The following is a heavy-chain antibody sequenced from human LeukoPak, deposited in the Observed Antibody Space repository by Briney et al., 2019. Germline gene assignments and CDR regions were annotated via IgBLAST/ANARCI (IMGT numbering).Heavy chain of an antibody. CDR1: GGSFSGYY. CDR2: INHSGST. Sequence: SETLSLTCAVYGGSFSGYYWSWIRQPPRKGLEWIGEINHSGSTNYNPSLQSRVTISVDTSENQFSLKLSSVTTADTAVYNCARNVWFGELWAYWGEGALGTLSS. D-gene: IGHD3-10*01. CDR3: ARNVWFGELWAY. V-gene: IGHV4-34*01. J-gene: IGHJ4*02.